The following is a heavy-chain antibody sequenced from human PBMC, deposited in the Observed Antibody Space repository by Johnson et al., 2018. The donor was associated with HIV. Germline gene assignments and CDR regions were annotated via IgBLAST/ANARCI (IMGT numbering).Heavy chain of an antibody. D-gene: IGHD1-26*01. J-gene: IGHJ3*02. CDR3: ARGSEYAFDI. Sequence: VQLVESGGGLVQPGRSLRLSCAASGFTFDDYAMHWVRQTPGKGLEWVSGIGTAGDTYYPGSVKGRFTISRENAKNSLYLQMNSLRAGDTAVYYCARGSEYAFDIWGQGTMVTVSS. V-gene: IGHV3-13*01. CDR2: IGTAGDT. CDR1: GFTFDDYA.